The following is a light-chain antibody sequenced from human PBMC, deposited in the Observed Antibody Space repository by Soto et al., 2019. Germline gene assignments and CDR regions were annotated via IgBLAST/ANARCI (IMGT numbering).Light chain of an antibody. CDR2: GTS. J-gene: IGKJ4*01. CDR1: QSVSSSY. CDR3: QQYGRSPLT. Sequence: EIVLTQSPGTLSLSPGERATLSCRASQSVSSSYLAWYQQKPGQAPRLVIYGTSRRATGIPDRFSGSGSGTDFTLTISRLEPEDFAVYYCQQYGRSPLTFG. V-gene: IGKV3-20*01.